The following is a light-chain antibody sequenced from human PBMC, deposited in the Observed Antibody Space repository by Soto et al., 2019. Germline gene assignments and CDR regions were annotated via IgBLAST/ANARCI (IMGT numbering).Light chain of an antibody. V-gene: IGKV3-20*01. CDR2: GAS. CDR3: QPSGSSWT. Sequence: WTKARGTVALGTGEGAAGCCRASQSVSSSYSACHQQTPRPAPRLLIYGASSRATGIPDRFSGSGHGTASTLTLSRLHPDESALYYYQPSGSSWTCGHGTQVDI. CDR1: QSVSSSY. J-gene: IGKJ1*01.